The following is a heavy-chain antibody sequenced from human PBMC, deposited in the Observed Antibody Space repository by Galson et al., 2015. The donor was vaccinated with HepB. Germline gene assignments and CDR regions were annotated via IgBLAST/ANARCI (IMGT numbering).Heavy chain of an antibody. J-gene: IGHJ6*03. CDR2: IYPGDSDT. Sequence: QSGAEVKKPGESLKISCKGSGYSFTSYWIGWVRQMPGKGLEWMGIIYPGDSDTRYSPSFQGQVTISADKSISTAYLQWSSLKASDTAIYYCARHKKQVVAATAYYYYYMDVWGKGTTVTVSS. CDR1: GYSFTSYW. D-gene: IGHD2-15*01. V-gene: IGHV5-51*01. CDR3: ARHKKQVVAATAYYYYYMDV.